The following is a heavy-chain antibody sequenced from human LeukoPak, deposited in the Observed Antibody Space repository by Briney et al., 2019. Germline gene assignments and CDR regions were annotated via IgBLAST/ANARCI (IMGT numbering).Heavy chain of an antibody. CDR1: GFTFSSYW. V-gene: IGHV3-74*01. CDR3: ARDGLTANWFDP. J-gene: IGHJ5*02. CDR2: INSDGSST. D-gene: IGHD1-20*01. Sequence: GGSLRLSCAASGFTFSSYWMHWVRQAPGKGLVWVSRINSDGSSTSYADSVKGRFTISRDNSKNTLYLQMNSLRAEDTAVYYCARDGLTANWFDPWGQGTLVTVSS.